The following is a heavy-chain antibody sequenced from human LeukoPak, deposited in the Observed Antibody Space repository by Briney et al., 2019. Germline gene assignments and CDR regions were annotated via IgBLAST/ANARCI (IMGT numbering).Heavy chain of an antibody. CDR3: ARGYGSGSIVCDC. Sequence: GGSLRLSCAASGFTFSSHGMHWVRQAPGKGLEWVAFIRYDGTNKYYADSVKGRFTISRDNSKNTLYLQMNSLRAEDTALYHCARGYGSGSIVCDCWGQGNLVTVSS. D-gene: IGHD3-10*01. V-gene: IGHV3-30*02. J-gene: IGHJ4*02. CDR2: IRYDGTNK. CDR1: GFTFSSHG.